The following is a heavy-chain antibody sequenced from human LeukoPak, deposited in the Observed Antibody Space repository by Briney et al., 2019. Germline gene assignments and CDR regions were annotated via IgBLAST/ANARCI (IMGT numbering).Heavy chain of an antibody. D-gene: IGHD3-10*01. CDR3: ARGGTSYGSGKYYYYMDV. CDR1: GGTFSGYA. CDR2: IILIFSTA. Sequence: SVKVSCKASGGTFSGYAISWVRQAPGQGLEWMGGIILIFSTADYAQKFQGRVTITADESTSTAYMELSSLRSEDTAVYYCARGGTSYGSGKYYYYMDVWGKGTTVTISS. V-gene: IGHV1-69*13. J-gene: IGHJ6*03.